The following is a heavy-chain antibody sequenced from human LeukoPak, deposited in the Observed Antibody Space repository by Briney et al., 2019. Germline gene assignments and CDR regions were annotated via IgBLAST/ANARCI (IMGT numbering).Heavy chain of an antibody. CDR2: IYSGGST. D-gene: IGHD4-17*01. CDR1: GFTVSSNY. V-gene: IGHV3-53*01. J-gene: IGHJ6*02. Sequence: PGGSLRLSCAASGFTVSSNYMSWARQAPGKGLEWVSVIYSGGSTYYEDSVKGRFTISRDNSKNTLYLQMDSLRAEDTAVYYCARDSDYGDYYYYGMDVWGQGTTVTVSS. CDR3: ARDSDYGDYYYYGMDV.